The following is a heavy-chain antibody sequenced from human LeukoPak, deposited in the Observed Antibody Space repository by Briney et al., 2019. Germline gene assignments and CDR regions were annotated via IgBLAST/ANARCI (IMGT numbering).Heavy chain of an antibody. D-gene: IGHD6-6*01. Sequence: GGSLRLSCAASGFTLSNYWMSWVRQAPGKGLEWVANIKLDGSEKYYVDSVKGRFTISRDNAKNSLCLQMNSLRAEDTAVYYCAREGHLVGYYFDYWGQGSLVTVSS. J-gene: IGHJ4*02. V-gene: IGHV3-7*03. CDR3: AREGHLVGYYFDY. CDR2: IKLDGSEK. CDR1: GFTLSNYW.